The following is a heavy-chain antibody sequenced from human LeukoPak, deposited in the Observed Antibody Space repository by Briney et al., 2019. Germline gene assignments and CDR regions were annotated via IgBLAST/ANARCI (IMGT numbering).Heavy chain of an antibody. Sequence: SETLSLTCTVSGGSISSYYWSWIRQPPGKGLEWIGYIYYSGSTYYNPSLKSRVTISVDTSKNQFSLKLSSVTAADTAVYYCARVIRYCSGGSCYLLFDYWGQGTLVTVSS. V-gene: IGHV4-59*12. D-gene: IGHD2-15*01. CDR2: IYYSGST. CDR1: GGSISSYY. J-gene: IGHJ4*02. CDR3: ARVIRYCSGGSCYLLFDY.